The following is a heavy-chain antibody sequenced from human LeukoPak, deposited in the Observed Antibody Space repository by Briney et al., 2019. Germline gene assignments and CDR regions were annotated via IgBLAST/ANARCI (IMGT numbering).Heavy chain of an antibody. CDR2: ISWNSGSI. Sequence: GGSLRLSCAASGFTFDDYAMHWVRQAPGKGLEWVSGISWNSGSIGYADSVKGRFTISRDNAKNSLYLQMNSLRAEDTALYYCAKDKSPGDYYDSSGYYSVSDCYGMDVWGQGTTVTAPS. CDR3: AKDKSPGDYYDSSGYYSVSDCYGMDV. CDR1: GFTFDDYA. V-gene: IGHV3-9*01. D-gene: IGHD3-22*01. J-gene: IGHJ6*02.